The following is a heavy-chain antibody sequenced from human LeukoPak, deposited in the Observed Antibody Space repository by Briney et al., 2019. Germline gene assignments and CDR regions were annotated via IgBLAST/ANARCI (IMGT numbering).Heavy chain of an antibody. CDR2: ISTVSTYT. J-gene: IGHJ6*03. Sequence: GGSLRLSCAPSGFTFSDYSMNWVRQAPGKGLEWVASISTVSTYTFYGDSVEGRFSISRDNAKNVLYLHMSRPTAEDTAVYYCARDGSGLFLYYYMDVWGKGTTVT. CDR3: ARDGSGLFLYYYMDV. V-gene: IGHV3-21*06. D-gene: IGHD6-25*01. CDR1: GFTFSDYS.